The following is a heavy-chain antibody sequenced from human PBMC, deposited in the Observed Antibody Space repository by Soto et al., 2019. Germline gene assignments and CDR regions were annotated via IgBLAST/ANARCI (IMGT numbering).Heavy chain of an antibody. CDR1: GYTFTGYY. J-gene: IGHJ6*03. Sequence: ASVKVSCKASGYTFTGYYMHWVRQAPGQGLEWMGWINPNSGGTNYAQKFQGWVTMTRDTSKNQFSLKLSSVTAADTAVYYCARALWFGDGIENYYYYYMDVWGKGTTVTVSS. CDR2: INPNSGGT. D-gene: IGHD3-10*01. V-gene: IGHV1-2*04. CDR3: ARALWFGDGIENYYYYYMDV.